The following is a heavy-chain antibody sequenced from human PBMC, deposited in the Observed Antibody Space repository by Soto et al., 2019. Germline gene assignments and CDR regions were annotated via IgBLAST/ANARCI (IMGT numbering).Heavy chain of an antibody. CDR3: ARDVGSSWSYSYPEPPGYYFDY. Sequence: ASVKVSCKASGYTFTSYGISWVRQAPGQGLEWMGWISAYNGNTNYAQKLQGRVTMTTDTSTSTAYMELRSLRSDDTAVYYCARDVGSSWSYSYPEPPGYYFDYWGQGTLVTVSS. V-gene: IGHV1-18*01. CDR2: ISAYNGNT. CDR1: GYTFTSYG. D-gene: IGHD6-13*01. J-gene: IGHJ4*02.